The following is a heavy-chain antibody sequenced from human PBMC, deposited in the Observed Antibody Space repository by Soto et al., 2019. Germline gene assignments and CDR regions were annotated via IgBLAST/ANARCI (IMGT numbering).Heavy chain of an antibody. J-gene: IGHJ5*02. V-gene: IGHV1-18*01. Sequence: ASVKVSCKASGYTFTSYGISWVRQAPGQGLEWMGWISAYNGNTNYAQKLQGRVTMTTDTSTSTAYTELRSLRSDDTAVYYCARDPAVLERRFPWFDPWGQGXLVTVSS. CDR3: ARDPAVLERRFPWFDP. D-gene: IGHD1-1*01. CDR2: ISAYNGNT. CDR1: GYTFTSYG.